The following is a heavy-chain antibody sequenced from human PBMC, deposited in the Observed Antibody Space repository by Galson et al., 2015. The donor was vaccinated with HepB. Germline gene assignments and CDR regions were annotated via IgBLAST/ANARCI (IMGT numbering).Heavy chain of an antibody. D-gene: IGHD6-13*01. V-gene: IGHV3-23*01. J-gene: IGHJ3*02. CDR2: ISDSGATT. Sequence: SLRLSCAAPGFTVSSYAMNWVRQAPGKGLEWVSRISDSGATTHYADSVKGRFTISRDNSMNTLYLQMNSLRAEDSALYYCAKSPSSSWSEFDIWSQGTMGIVSS. CDR1: GFTVSSYA. CDR3: AKSPSSSWSEFDI.